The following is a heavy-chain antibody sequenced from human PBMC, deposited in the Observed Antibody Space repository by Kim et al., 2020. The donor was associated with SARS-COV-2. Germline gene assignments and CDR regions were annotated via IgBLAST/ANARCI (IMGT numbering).Heavy chain of an antibody. V-gene: IGHV3-23*01. CDR2: ISGSGGST. CDR1: GFTFSSYA. D-gene: IGHD2-2*01. CDR3: AKDNRESGIVVVPAAIPAAFDY. J-gene: IGHJ4*02. Sequence: GSLRLSCAASGFTFSSYAMSWVRQAPGKGLEWVSAISGSGGSTYYADSVKGRFTISRDNSKNTLYLQMNSLRAEDTAVYYCAKDNRESGIVVVPAAIPAAFDYWGQGTLVTVSS.